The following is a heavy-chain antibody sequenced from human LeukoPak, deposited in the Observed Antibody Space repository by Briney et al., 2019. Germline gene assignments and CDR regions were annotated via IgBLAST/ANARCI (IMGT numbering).Heavy chain of an antibody. CDR2: MNPNSGNT. CDR3: ARGGVGATRSFDY. D-gene: IGHD1-26*01. J-gene: IGHJ4*02. CDR1: GGTFSSYA. Sequence: GASVKVSCKASGGTFSSYAISWVRQAPGQGLEWMGWMNPNSGNTGYAQKFQGRVTMTRNTSISTAYMELSSLRSEDTAVYYCARGGVGATRSFDYWGQGTLVTVSS. V-gene: IGHV1-8*02.